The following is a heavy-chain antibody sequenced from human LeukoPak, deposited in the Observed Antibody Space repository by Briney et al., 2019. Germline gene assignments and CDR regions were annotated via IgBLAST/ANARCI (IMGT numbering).Heavy chain of an antibody. CDR1: GFTFSGSA. D-gene: IGHD3-10*01. CDR3: TRPMVRGVITEY. J-gene: IGHJ4*02. V-gene: IGHV3-73*01. CDR2: IRSKANSYAT. Sequence: GGSLRLSCAASGFTFSGSAMHWVRQASGKGLGWVGRIRSKANSYATAYAASVKGRFTISRDDSKNTAYLQMNSLKTEDTAVYYCTRPMVRGVITEYWGQGTLVTVSS.